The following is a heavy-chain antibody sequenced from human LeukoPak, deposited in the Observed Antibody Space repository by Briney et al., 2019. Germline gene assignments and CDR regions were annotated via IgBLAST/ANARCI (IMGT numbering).Heavy chain of an antibody. CDR3: AKDIYSSGWSPYFDY. J-gene: IGHJ4*02. CDR2: ISWNSGSI. D-gene: IGHD6-19*01. CDR1: GFTFDDYA. Sequence: GGSLRLSCAASGFTFDDYAMHWVRQAPGKGLEWVSGISWNSGSIGYADSVKGRFTISRDNAKNSLYLQMNGLRAEDTALYYCAKDIYSSGWSPYFDYWGQGTLVTVSS. V-gene: IGHV3-9*01.